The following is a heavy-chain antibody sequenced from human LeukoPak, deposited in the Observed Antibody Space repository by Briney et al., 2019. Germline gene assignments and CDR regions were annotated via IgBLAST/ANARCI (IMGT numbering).Heavy chain of an antibody. CDR1: GGSFSGYY. CDR3: ARGAWLKIFGY. D-gene: IGHD5-12*01. V-gene: IGHV4-34*01. Sequence: SETLSLTCAVYGGSFSGYYWSWIRQPPGKGLEWIGEINHSGSTNYNPSLKSRVTISVDTSKNQFSLKLSSVTAADTAVYYCARGAWLKIFGYWGQGTLVTVSS. J-gene: IGHJ4*02. CDR2: INHSGST.